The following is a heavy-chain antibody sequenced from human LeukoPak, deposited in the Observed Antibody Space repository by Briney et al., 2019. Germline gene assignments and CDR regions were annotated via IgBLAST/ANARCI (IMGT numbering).Heavy chain of an antibody. V-gene: IGHV1-2*02. Sequence: ASVKVSCKASGYTFTDYYMHWVRQAPGQGLGWMGWIYPNSGGTNYAQKFQGRVTMTRDTSISTAYMELSRLRSDDTAVYYCARSEQFPYYMDVWGKGTTVTVSS. CDR3: ARSEQFPYYMDV. J-gene: IGHJ6*03. D-gene: IGHD6-19*01. CDR2: IYPNSGGT. CDR1: GYTFTDYY.